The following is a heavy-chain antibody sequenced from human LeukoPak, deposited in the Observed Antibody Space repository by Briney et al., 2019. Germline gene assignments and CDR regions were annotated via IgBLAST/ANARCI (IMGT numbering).Heavy chain of an antibody. CDR1: GFTVSTNS. J-gene: IGHJ3*02. CDR2: IYSDNT. CDR3: AKANLDYYDSSGYSEDAFDI. V-gene: IGHV3-53*01. Sequence: GGSLRLSCTVSGFTVSTNSMSWVRQAPGKGLEWVSFIYSDNTHYSDSVKGRFTISRDNSKNTLYLQMNSLRAEDTAVYYCAKANLDYYDSSGYSEDAFDIWGQGTMVTVSS. D-gene: IGHD3-22*01.